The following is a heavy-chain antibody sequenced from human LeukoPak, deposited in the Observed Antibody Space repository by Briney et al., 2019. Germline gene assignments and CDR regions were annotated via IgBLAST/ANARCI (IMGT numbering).Heavy chain of an antibody. V-gene: IGHV1-69*05. CDR1: GGTFSSYA. J-gene: IGHJ5*02. CDR3: ARGDYYDSSGYYFRWFGP. D-gene: IGHD3-22*01. CDR2: IIPIFGTA. Sequence: SVKVSCKASGGTFSSYAISWVRQAPGQGLEWMGGIIPIFGTANYAQKFQGRVTITTDESTSTAYMELSSLRSEDTAVYYCARGDYYDSSGYYFRWFGPWGQGTLVTVSS.